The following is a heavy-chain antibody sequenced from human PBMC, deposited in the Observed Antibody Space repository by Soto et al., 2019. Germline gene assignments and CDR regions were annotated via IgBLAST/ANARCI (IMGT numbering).Heavy chain of an antibody. CDR2: INAGDDST. J-gene: IGHJ4*02. Sequence: GASVKVSCKASGYRFPTYPMHWVRQAPGQRLEWVGCINAGDDSTKYSPKFQGRVTITRDTSASTIYMELNSLRFEDTAVYFCAKDLMMYGILSPHFDYWGQGTPVTVSS. CDR1: GYRFPTYP. D-gene: IGHD2-8*01. V-gene: IGHV1-3*01. CDR3: AKDLMMYGILSPHFDY.